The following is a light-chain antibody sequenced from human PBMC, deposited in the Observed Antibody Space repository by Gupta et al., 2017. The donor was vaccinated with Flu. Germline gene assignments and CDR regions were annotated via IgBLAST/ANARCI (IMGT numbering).Light chain of an antibody. V-gene: IGKV3-11*01. CDR1: QSVSRD. Sequence: VLTQSPATLSLSPGERATLSCRASQSVSRDLAWYLQKPGQAPRLLIYDASNRATGIPARFSGSGSGTDFTLTISSLEPEDFAIYYCQQRSHWPGITFGQGTRLEIK. J-gene: IGKJ5*01. CDR3: QQRSHWPGIT. CDR2: DAS.